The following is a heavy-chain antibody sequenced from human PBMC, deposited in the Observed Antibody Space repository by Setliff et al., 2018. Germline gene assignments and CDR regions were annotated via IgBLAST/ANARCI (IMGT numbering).Heavy chain of an antibody. D-gene: IGHD5-12*01. J-gene: IGHJ6*02. CDR1: GGSIINSYY. CDR2: ISTSGNT. V-gene: IGHV4-4*07. Sequence: TLSLTCTVSGGSIINSYYWSWIRQPAGNGLEWIGRISTSGNTNYNPSLKSRVTVSLDTSKNQFPLKLTSMTAADTAVYYCARDQWVRSPPLYFSYSMDVWGQGTTVTVSS. CDR3: ARDQWVRSPPLYFSYSMDV.